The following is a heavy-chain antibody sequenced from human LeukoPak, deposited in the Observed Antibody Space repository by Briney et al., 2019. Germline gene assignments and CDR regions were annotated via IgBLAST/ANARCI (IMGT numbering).Heavy chain of an antibody. V-gene: IGHV4-39*01. Sequence: PSETLSLTCTVSGGSISSTSYYWGWIRQPPGKGLEWIGSIYYSGSTYYNPSLKSRVTISVDTSKNQFSLKLNSVTAADTAVYYCARPTDYGSGSYYNVYPFDYWGQGTLVTVSS. CDR2: IYYSGST. CDR3: ARPTDYGSGSYYNVYPFDY. J-gene: IGHJ4*02. CDR1: GGSISSTSYY. D-gene: IGHD3-10*01.